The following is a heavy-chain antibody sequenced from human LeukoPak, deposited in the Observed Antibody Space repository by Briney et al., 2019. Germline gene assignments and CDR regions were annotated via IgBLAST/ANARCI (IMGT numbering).Heavy chain of an antibody. CDR1: GGSFSGYY. Sequence: SETLSLTCAVYGGSFSGYYWSWIRQPPGKGLEWIGEINHSGSTNYNPSLKSRVTITVDTSKNQFSLKLSSVTAADTAVYYCARGSIAVAGTHYYYYGMDVWGQGTTVTVSS. V-gene: IGHV4-34*01. J-gene: IGHJ6*02. D-gene: IGHD6-19*01. CDR3: ARGSIAVAGTHYYYYGMDV. CDR2: INHSGST.